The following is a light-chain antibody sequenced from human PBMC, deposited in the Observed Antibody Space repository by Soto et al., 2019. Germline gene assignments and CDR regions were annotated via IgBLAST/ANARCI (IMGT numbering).Light chain of an antibody. V-gene: IGKV1-33*01. Sequence: DIQMTQSPSSLSASVRDSVTITCQASQDIRNNLNWYQQKPGQAPKVLIYGASNLVTGVPSRLSGSVSGTHFTFTISNLQPEDIATYYCQHFDSLLRDTFGGETKVEIK. CDR3: QHFDSLLRDT. CDR2: GAS. CDR1: QDIRNN. J-gene: IGKJ4*01.